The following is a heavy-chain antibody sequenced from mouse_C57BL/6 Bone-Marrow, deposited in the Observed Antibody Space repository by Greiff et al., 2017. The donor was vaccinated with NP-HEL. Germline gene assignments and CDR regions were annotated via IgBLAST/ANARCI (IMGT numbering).Heavy chain of an antibody. CDR3: ARGGRGIIVTEMAY. Sequence: QVQLQQSGAELMKPGASVKLSCKATGYTFPGYWLERVKQRPGHGLEWIGEILPGSGSTNYNEKFKGKATFTADTSSNTAYMQLSSLTTEDSAIYYCARGGRGIIVTEMAYWGQGALVAVSA. CDR1: GYTFPGYW. V-gene: IGHV1-9*01. J-gene: IGHJ3*01. CDR2: ILPGSGST. D-gene: IGHD2-12*01.